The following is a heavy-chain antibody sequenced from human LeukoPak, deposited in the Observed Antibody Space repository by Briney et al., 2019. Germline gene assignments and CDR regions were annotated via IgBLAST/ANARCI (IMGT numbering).Heavy chain of an antibody. CDR2: ISSTSSTI. J-gene: IGHJ4*02. CDR3: ARGRWTAMKD. CDR1: GFTFSTYS. D-gene: IGHD5-18*01. Sequence: GGSLRLSCAASGFTFSTYSMNWVRQAPGKGLEWVSYISSTSSTIYYADSVKGRFTISRDNAKDSLYLQMNSLRAEDTAVYYCARGRWTAMKDWGQGTLVTVSS. V-gene: IGHV3-48*01.